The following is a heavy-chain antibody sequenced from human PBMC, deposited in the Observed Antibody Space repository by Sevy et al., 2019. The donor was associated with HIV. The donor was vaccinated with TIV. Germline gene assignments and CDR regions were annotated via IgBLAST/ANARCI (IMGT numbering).Heavy chain of an antibody. D-gene: IGHD6-13*01. Sequence: SETLSLTCAVSGYSRTSGYFWGWIRQSPGKGLEWIGSLYHSGTTYYSPSLKSRVTLSVDTSKNQFSLKVRSVTAADTAVYYCARVDSSGWSDYWGQGTLVTVSS. CDR2: LYHSGTT. J-gene: IGHJ4*02. V-gene: IGHV4-38-2*01. CDR3: ARVDSSGWSDY. CDR1: GYSRTSGYF.